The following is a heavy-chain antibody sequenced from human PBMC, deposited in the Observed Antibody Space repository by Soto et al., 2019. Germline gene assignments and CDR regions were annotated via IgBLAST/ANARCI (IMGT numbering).Heavy chain of an antibody. V-gene: IGHV1-2*02. D-gene: IGHD4-17*01. CDR1: GYTFTGYY. Sequence: ASLKVSCKASGYTFTGYYMRWVRQAPGQGLEWMGWINPNSGGTNYAQKFQGRVTMTRDTSISTAYMELSRLRSDDTAVYYCARDNTVTTRAAFDYWGQGTLVTVSS. CDR3: ARDNTVTTRAAFDY. CDR2: INPNSGGT. J-gene: IGHJ4*02.